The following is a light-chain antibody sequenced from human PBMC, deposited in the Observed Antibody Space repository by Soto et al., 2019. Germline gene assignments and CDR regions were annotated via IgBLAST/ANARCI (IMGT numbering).Light chain of an antibody. V-gene: IGLV2-18*02. CDR1: SADVGIYNR. Sequence: QSALTQPPSVSGSPGQSVTISCTGTSADVGIYNRVAWYQQPPGTSPKLVICDVSNRPSGVPDRFSGSKSGSTASLTISGLHAEYEADYYCSSYTTSNTYVFGTGTKVTVL. CDR3: SSYTTSNTYV. J-gene: IGLJ1*01. CDR2: DVS.